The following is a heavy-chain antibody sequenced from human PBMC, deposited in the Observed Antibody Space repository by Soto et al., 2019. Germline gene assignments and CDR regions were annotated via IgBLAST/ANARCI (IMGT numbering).Heavy chain of an antibody. D-gene: IGHD3-10*01. CDR1: GYSFTNYW. V-gene: IGHV5-51*01. Sequence: GESLKISCKGSGYSFTNYWIGWVRQMPGKGLEWMGIIYPGDSDARYSPSFRGQVTISADKSISAAYLQWSSLEASDTAIYYCATKGGSGSGSYPPYYYYGMDVWGQGTTVTVSS. J-gene: IGHJ6*02. CDR3: ATKGGSGSGSYPPYYYYGMDV. CDR2: IYPGDSDA.